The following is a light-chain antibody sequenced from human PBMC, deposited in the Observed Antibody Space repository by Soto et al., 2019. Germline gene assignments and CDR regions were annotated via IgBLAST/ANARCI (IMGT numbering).Light chain of an antibody. CDR3: QPYVNSPVT. J-gene: IGKJ2*01. Sequence: EIVLTQSPDTLYLSPGEGATLSCRASQRVNSSYLAWYQQKPGQAPRLLISGASDRATGVPARVSGSGSGTDFTLTISRLEPEDCAVYYCQPYVNSPVTFGQGTKLEIK. V-gene: IGKV3-20*01. CDR1: QRVNSSY. CDR2: GAS.